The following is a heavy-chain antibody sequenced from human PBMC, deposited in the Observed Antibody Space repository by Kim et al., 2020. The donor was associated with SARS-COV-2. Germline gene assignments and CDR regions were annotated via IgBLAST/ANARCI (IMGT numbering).Heavy chain of an antibody. J-gene: IGHJ4*02. Sequence: SETLSLTCTVSGYSISSGYYWGWIRQPPGKGLEWIGSIYHSGSTYYNPSLKSRVTISVDTSKNQFSLKLSSVTAADTAVYYCARESPPLSKRSYGFDYWGQGTLVTVSS. D-gene: IGHD5-18*01. V-gene: IGHV4-38-2*02. CDR3: ARESPPLSKRSYGFDY. CDR1: GYSISSGYY. CDR2: IYHSGST.